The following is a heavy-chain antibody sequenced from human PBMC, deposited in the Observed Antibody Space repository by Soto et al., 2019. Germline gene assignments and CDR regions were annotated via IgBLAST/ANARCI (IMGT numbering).Heavy chain of an antibody. J-gene: IGHJ5*02. CDR3: ARAAVDGYTIIFTSPWFDP. CDR2: ISAYNGNT. CDR1: GYTFTSYG. Sequence: QVQLVQSGAEVKKPGASVKVSCKASGYTFTSYGISWVRQAPGQGLEWMGWISAYNGNTNYAQKLQGRVTMTTDTSTSKDYMELRSLRSDDTAVYYCARAAVDGYTIIFTSPWFDPWGQGTLVTVSS. V-gene: IGHV1-18*01. D-gene: IGHD5-12*01.